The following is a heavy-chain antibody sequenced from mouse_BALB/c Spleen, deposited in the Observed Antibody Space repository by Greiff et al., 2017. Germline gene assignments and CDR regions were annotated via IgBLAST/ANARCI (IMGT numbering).Heavy chain of an antibody. CDR1: GFTFSSYA. Sequence: EVKLVESGGGLVKPGGSLKLSCAASGFTFSSYAMSWVRQTPEKRLEWVATISSGGSYTYYPDSVKVRFTISRDNAKNTLYLQMSSLRSEDTAMYYCARRYGNYAYFDYWGQGTTLTVSS. J-gene: IGHJ2*01. CDR3: ARRYGNYAYFDY. V-gene: IGHV5-9-3*01. CDR2: ISSGGSYT. D-gene: IGHD2-10*02.